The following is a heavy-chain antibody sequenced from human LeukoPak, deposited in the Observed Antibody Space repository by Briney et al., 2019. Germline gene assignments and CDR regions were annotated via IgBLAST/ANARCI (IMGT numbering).Heavy chain of an antibody. CDR1: GFTFSSYG. CDR2: IWYDGSNK. CDR3: ARGSLRYFDWFYYYSGMDV. Sequence: GRSLRLSCAASGFTFSSYGMHWVRQAPGKGLEWVAVIWYDGSNKYYADSVKGRFTISRDNSKNTLYLQMNSLRAEDTAVYYCARGSLRYFDWFYYYSGMDVWGQGTTVTVSS. V-gene: IGHV3-33*01. D-gene: IGHD3-9*01. J-gene: IGHJ6*02.